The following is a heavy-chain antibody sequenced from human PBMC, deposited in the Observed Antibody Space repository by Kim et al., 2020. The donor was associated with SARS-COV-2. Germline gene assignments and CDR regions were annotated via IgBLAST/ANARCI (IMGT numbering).Heavy chain of an antibody. Sequence: GGSLRLSCAASGFTFSSYGMHWVRQAPGKGLEWVADIWYDGSNKYYADSVKGRFTISRDNSKNTLYLQMNSLRAEDTAVYYCAKPRRSDYYYYYGMDVWG. CDR2: IWYDGSNK. CDR1: GFTFSSYG. J-gene: IGHJ6*01. CDR3: AKPRRSDYYYYYGMDV. V-gene: IGHV3-33*06.